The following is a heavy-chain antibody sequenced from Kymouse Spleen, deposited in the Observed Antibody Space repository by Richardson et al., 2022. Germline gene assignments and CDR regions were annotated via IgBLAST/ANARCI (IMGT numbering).Heavy chain of an antibody. CDR3: ARGKLEPTDYYYYGMDV. CDR2: INSDGSST. CDR1: GFTFSSYW. D-gene: IGHD1-1*01,IGHD1-20*01,IGHD1-7*01. Sequence: EVQLVESGGGLVQPGGSLRLSCAASGFTFSSYWMHWVRQAPGKGLVWVSRINSDGSSTSYADSVKGRFTISRDNAKNTLYLQMNSLRAEDTAVYYCARGKLEPTDYYYYGMDVWGQGTTVTVSS. V-gene: IGHV3-74*01. J-gene: IGHJ6*02.